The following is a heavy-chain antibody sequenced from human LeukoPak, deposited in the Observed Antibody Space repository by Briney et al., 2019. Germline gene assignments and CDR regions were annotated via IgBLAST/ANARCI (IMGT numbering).Heavy chain of an antibody. CDR3: ARDGLVITPDYYYYGMDV. J-gene: IGHJ6*02. CDR1: GGTFSSYA. V-gene: IGHV1-69*04. D-gene: IGHD3/OR15-3a*01. CDR2: IIPILGVA. Sequence: ASVKVSCKASGGTFSSYAISWVRQAPGQGLEWMGRIIPILGVANYTQKFQGRVTITADKSTSTAYMELSSLRSEDTAVYYCARDGLVITPDYYYYGMDVWGQGTTVTVSS.